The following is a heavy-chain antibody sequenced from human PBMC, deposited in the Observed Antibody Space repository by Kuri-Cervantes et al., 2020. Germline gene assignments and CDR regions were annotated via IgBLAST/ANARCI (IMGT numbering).Heavy chain of an antibody. CDR3: ARQRAGELGDEDWFDP. D-gene: IGHD1-26*01. CDR1: GGSFSGYC. V-gene: IGHV4-34*01. Sequence: SEPLSPTCGVYGGSFSGYCWSWIRQSPGKGLEWIGEIDHSGSTNYNPSLKSRVTISVDTSKNQFSLKLTSVTAADTAVYYCARQRAGELGDEDWFDPWGQGTLVTVSS. J-gene: IGHJ5*02. CDR2: IDHSGST.